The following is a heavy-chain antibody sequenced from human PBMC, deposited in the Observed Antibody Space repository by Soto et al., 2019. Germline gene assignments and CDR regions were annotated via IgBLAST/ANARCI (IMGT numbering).Heavy chain of an antibody. D-gene: IGHD5-18*01. CDR2: IWNDGSNK. CDR3: VRGDGYNYGTFDY. Sequence: QVQLVESGGGVVQPGRSLRLSCAASGFTFSNYGMHWVRQAPGKGLEWVAVIWNDGSNKYYGDSVKGRFTISRDNSKNTLWLQMSSLRAEDTAVYYCVRGDGYNYGTFDYWGQGTLVTVSS. V-gene: IGHV3-33*01. CDR1: GFTFSNYG. J-gene: IGHJ4*02.